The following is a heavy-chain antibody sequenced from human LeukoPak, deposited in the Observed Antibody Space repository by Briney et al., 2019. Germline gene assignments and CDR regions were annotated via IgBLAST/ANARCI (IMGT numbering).Heavy chain of an antibody. J-gene: IGHJ4*02. V-gene: IGHV3-7*01. D-gene: IGHD6-6*01. Sequence: GGSLRLSCTASGFTFSDYWMTWVRQAPGKGPEWVANIKQDGSQRYYVDSVRGRFTISRDNVKNSLFLQMNGLRAEDTAVYYCARRGGSSSRRSPIDYWGQGTLVTVSS. CDR1: GFTFSDYW. CDR2: IKQDGSQR. CDR3: ARRGGSSSRRSPIDY.